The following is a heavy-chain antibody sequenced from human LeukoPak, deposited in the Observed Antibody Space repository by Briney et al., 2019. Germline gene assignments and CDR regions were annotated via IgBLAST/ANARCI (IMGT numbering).Heavy chain of an antibody. Sequence: GGSLRLSCAASGFTFSSYAMHWVRQAPGKGLEWVAFIRYDGSKKYYADSVKGRFTISRDNSRDRIYLQMNSLRTDDTAVYYCARLQPLVIPAAKLGFDYWGQGTLVTVSS. CDR2: IRYDGSKK. CDR3: ARLQPLVIPAAKLGFDY. D-gene: IGHD2-2*01. CDR1: GFTFSSYA. V-gene: IGHV3-30*02. J-gene: IGHJ4*02.